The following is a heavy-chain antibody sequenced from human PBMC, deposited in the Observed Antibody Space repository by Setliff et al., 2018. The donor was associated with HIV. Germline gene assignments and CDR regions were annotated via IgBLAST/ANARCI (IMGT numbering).Heavy chain of an antibody. J-gene: IGHJ3*02. CDR3: ATASGYDLFMGAFDI. V-gene: IGHV4-34*01. D-gene: IGHD5-12*01. CDR1: GGSFSGYY. Sequence: PSETLSLTCAVSGGSFSGYYWSWIRQPPGKGLEWIGEINQSGGINYNPSLKSRVTISIDTFKNQFSMKLYSVTAADTAVYYCATASGYDLFMGAFDIRGQGTMVTVSS. CDR2: INQSGGI.